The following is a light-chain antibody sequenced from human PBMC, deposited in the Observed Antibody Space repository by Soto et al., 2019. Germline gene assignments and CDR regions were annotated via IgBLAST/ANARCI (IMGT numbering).Light chain of an antibody. CDR3: QQYGSSGT. CDR2: GAS. CDR1: QSVGSSY. V-gene: IGKV3-20*01. J-gene: IGKJ1*01. Sequence: EIVLTQSPGSLSLSPGERATLSCRASQSVGSSYLAWYQQKPDQAPRLLISGASSRATGIPDRFSGTGSGPDFTLAISRLEPEEFAVYYCQQYGSSGTFGQGTKVDIK.